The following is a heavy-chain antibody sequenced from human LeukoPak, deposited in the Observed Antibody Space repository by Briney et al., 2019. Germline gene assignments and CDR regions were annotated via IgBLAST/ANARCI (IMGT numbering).Heavy chain of an antibody. CDR3: ARVPPLYDSGNYYKGTHFDY. CDR2: IYYSGNT. J-gene: IGHJ4*02. Sequence: SETLSLTCTVSGGSISSNNYYWGWIRQPPGKGLEWVANIYYSGNTYYNPSLKSRVTISVDTFNNQFSLRLNSVTAADTAVYYCARVPPLYDSGNYYKGTHFDYWGQGTLVTVSP. D-gene: IGHD3-10*01. V-gene: IGHV4-39*07. CDR1: GGSISSNNYY.